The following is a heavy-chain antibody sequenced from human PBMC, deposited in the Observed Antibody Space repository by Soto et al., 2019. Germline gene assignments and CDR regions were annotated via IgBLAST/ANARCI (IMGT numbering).Heavy chain of an antibody. V-gene: IGHV4-31*03. D-gene: IGHD3-10*01. CDR2: THNNGAT. Sequence: PSETLSLTCTISGGSIDSGGYYWSWIRQHPTEGLEWIGYTHNNGATYYNPSLTGRVSISADRSKTQFCLNVYSVNAADTGVYYCAREGAGSYWFDPWGPGVLVTVSS. CDR3: AREGAGSYWFDP. CDR1: GGSIDSGGYY. J-gene: IGHJ5*02.